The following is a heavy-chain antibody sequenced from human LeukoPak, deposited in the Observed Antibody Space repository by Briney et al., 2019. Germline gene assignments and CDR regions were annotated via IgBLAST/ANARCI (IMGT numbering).Heavy chain of an antibody. J-gene: IGHJ4*02. Sequence: SETLSLTCTVSGGSICSSSYYWSWICQPPGKGLEWIGEINHSGSTNYNPSLKSRVTISVDTSKNQFSLKLSSVTAADTAVYYCARGLSAIVYWGQGTLVTVSS. CDR2: INHSGST. CDR3: ARGLSAIVY. CDR1: GGSICSSSYY. V-gene: IGHV4-39*07. D-gene: IGHD2-15*01.